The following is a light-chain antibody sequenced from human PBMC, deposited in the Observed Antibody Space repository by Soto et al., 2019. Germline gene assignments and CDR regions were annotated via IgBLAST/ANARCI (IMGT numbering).Light chain of an antibody. V-gene: IGKV3-15*01. CDR1: QSVSSN. J-gene: IGKJ1*01. CDR2: GAS. Sequence: EMMMKQSPSTVSVSPGERATLSCRASQSVSSNLAWYQQKPGQAPRLLIYGASTRATGIPARFSGSGSGTEFTLTISSLQSEDFAVYYCQQYNNWPPWTFGQGTKVDI. CDR3: QQYNNWPPWT.